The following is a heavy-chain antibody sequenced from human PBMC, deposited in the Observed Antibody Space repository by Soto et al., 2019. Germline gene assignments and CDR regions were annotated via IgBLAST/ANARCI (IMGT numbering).Heavy chain of an antibody. D-gene: IGHD6-19*01. J-gene: IGHJ4*02. CDR2: IRSKTNSYAT. V-gene: IGHV3-73*01. CDR1: GFNFNTYA. Sequence: ALLEESGGGVVRPGTSLRLSCAASGFNFNTYAMHWVRQAPGKGLEWVGHIRSKTNSYATAYAESVKGRFTISRDDSMNTAYLQMNSLKTEDTAVYFCTRQTDAVQWLVVPTDYNFDYWGQGTLVTVSS. CDR3: TRQTDAVQWLVVPTDYNFDY.